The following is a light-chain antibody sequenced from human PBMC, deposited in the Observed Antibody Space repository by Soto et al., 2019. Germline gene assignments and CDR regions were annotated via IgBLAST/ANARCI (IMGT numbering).Light chain of an antibody. Sequence: EIVLTQSPAPLSVSPGERVTLSCRASQSVDINLAWYQQKPGQAPRLVIYGASTRATDMPGTFSGSGSGTECTLTISSLQSEDVGVYYCQQYKNWPRTFGQGTKVDI. CDR3: QQYKNWPRT. J-gene: IGKJ1*01. CDR2: GAS. CDR1: QSVDIN. V-gene: IGKV3-15*01.